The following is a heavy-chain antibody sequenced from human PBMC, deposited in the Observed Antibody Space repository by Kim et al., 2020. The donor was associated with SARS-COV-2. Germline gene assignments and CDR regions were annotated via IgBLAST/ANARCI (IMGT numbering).Heavy chain of an antibody. V-gene: IGHV3-23*01. CDR1: GFTFSSYA. Sequence: GGSLRLSCAASGFTFSSYAMSWVRQAPGKGLEWVSTFSDSGGGTYYADSVKGRFTISRDNSKNTLYLQMNSLRAEDTAVYYCAKRRGRIAVAGTRSEYYYFYYGMDVWGQGTTVTVSS. D-gene: IGHD6-19*01. CDR3: AKRRGRIAVAGTRSEYYYFYYGMDV. J-gene: IGHJ6*02. CDR2: FSDSGGGT.